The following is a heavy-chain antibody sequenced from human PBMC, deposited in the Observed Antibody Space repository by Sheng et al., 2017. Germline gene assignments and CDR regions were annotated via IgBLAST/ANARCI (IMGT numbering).Heavy chain of an antibody. CDR3: ATSVDIVATTPPYYYYYGMDV. CDR1: GYTFTSYG. V-gene: IGHV1-18*01. J-gene: IGHJ6*02. CDR2: ISAYNGNT. Sequence: QVQLVQSGAEVKKPGASAKVSCKASGYTFTSYGISWVRQAPGQGLEWMGWISAYNGNTNYAQKLQGRVTMTTDTSTSTAYMELRSLRSDDTAVYYCATSVDIVATTPPYYYYYGMDVWGQGTTVTVSS. D-gene: IGHD5-12*01.